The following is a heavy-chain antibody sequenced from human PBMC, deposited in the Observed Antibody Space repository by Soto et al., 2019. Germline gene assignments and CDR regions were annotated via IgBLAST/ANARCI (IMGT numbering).Heavy chain of an antibody. Sequence: QLQLQESGPGLVKPSETLSLTCTVSGGSIGSSSYYWGWSRQPPGKGLEWIGTIYYSGSTYYNPSLKSRVTMSVDMSQNQFSLRLSSVTAADTAVYYCARLGTTLTHIDYWGQGTLVTVSS. V-gene: IGHV4-39*01. CDR2: IYYSGST. CDR3: ARLGTTLTHIDY. J-gene: IGHJ4*02. D-gene: IGHD4-17*01. CDR1: GGSIGSSSYY.